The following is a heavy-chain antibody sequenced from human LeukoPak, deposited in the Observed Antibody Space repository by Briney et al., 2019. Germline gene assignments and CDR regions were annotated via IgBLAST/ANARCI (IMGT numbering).Heavy chain of an antibody. CDR3: ARDSSDIGNYYFDY. J-gene: IGHJ4*02. V-gene: IGHV4-4*02. Sequence: PSETLSLTCAVSGGSISSSNWWSWVRQPPGKGLEWIGEIYHSGSTNYNPSLKSRITISVDKSKNQFSLKLSSVTAADTAVYYCARDSSDIGNYYFDYWGQGTLVTVS. CDR2: IYHSGST. CDR1: GGSISSSNW. D-gene: IGHD6-19*01.